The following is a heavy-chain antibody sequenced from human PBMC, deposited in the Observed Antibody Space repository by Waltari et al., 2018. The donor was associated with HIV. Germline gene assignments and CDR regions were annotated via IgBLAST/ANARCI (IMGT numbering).Heavy chain of an antibody. J-gene: IGHJ6*02. V-gene: IGHV4-34*01. CDR3: ARGSWGSGMDV. D-gene: IGHD7-27*01. CDR1: GGSFSGYS. CDR2: INHSGSI. Sequence: QVRLQQWGAGLLKPSETLSLSCAVSGGSFSGYSWSWIRQSPGKGLECIGEINHSGSINYNPSLKSRVIISVDRYKNQFSLKLTSVTAADTAVYYCARGSWGSGMDVWGLGTTVIVSS.